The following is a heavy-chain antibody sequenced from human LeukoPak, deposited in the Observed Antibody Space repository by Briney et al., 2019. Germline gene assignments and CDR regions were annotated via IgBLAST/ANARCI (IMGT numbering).Heavy chain of an antibody. CDR3: ARLSAGSSAQSSGDY. J-gene: IGHJ4*02. D-gene: IGHD3-22*01. V-gene: IGHV6-1*01. CDR2: TYYRSKWYY. Sequence: SQTLSLTCAISGDSVSSKHAAWNWLRQSPSRGLEWLGRTYYRSKWYYDYAVSLKSRIIINPDTSKNQFSLQLNSVTPEDTAVYYCARLSAGSSAQSSGDYWGRGTLVTVSS. CDR1: GDSVSSKHAA.